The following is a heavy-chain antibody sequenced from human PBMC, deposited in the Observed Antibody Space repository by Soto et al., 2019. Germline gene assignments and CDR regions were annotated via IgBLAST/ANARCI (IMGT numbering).Heavy chain of an antibody. D-gene: IGHD6-13*01. CDR2: IIPYYNTL. CDR1: EGTFNSYA. CDR3: ASGASRWYPYFFDS. Sequence: QAQVVQSGAEVRKPGSSVKLSCKASEGTFNSYAIAWVRQAPGQGLEWMGGIIPYYNTLNYAQKFEDRVTMTADDSTNTVYVALRSLRSDDTAVYFCASGASRWYPYFFDSWAQGTLVTVSS. V-gene: IGHV1-69*01. J-gene: IGHJ4*02.